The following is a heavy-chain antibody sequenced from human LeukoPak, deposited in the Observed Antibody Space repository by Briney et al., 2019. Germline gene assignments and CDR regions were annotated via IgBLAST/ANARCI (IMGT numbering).Heavy chain of an antibody. CDR3: AKGPDIVATIVDY. Sequence: GGSLRLSCAASGFTFSSYAMHWVRQAPGKGLEWVAVISYDGSNKYYADSVKGRFTISRDNSKNTLYLQMNSLRAEDTAVYYCAKGPDIVATIVDYWGQGTLVTVSS. J-gene: IGHJ4*02. V-gene: IGHV3-30*04. CDR2: ISYDGSNK. CDR1: GFTFSSYA. D-gene: IGHD5-12*01.